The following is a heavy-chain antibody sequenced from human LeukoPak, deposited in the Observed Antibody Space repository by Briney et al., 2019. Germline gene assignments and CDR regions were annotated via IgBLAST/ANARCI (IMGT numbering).Heavy chain of an antibody. V-gene: IGHV3-23*01. CDR3: AKVIAVAGFDD. J-gene: IGHJ4*02. Sequence: TGGSLRLSCAVSGFIFSSYAMSWVRQAPGKGLEWVSAISGGADTIYYADSVRGRFTISRDNSKNTLYLQMNSLRAEDTAVYYCAKVIAVAGFDDWGQGTLVTVSS. D-gene: IGHD6-19*01. CDR2: ISGGADTI. CDR1: GFIFSSYA.